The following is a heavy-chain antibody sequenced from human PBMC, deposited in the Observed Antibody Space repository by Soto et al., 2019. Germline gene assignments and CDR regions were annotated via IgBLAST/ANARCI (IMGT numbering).Heavy chain of an antibody. CDR1: GYTFTGYY. CDR3: ARGYYDSSGYFRRDYYYGMDV. CDR2: LNPNSGGT. Sequence: ASVKVSCKASGYTFTGYYMHWVRQAPVQGLEWMGWLNPNSGGTNYAQKFQGRVTMTRDTSISTAYMELSRLRSGDTAVYYCARGYYDSSGYFRRDYYYGMDVWGQGTTVTVS. V-gene: IGHV1-2*02. D-gene: IGHD3-22*01. J-gene: IGHJ6*02.